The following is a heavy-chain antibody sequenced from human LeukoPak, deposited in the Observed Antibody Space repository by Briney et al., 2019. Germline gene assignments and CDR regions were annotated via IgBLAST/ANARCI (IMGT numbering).Heavy chain of an antibody. D-gene: IGHD2-8*01. V-gene: IGHV4-39*07. CDR3: ARAGNGPLDY. CDR1: GGFISSLSYY. J-gene: IGHJ4*02. Sequence: SETLSLTCSVSGGFISSLSYYWGWVRQPPGKGLEWIGSIYYGGRTYYNPSLKSRVTISVDRSKNQFSLKLSSVTAADTAVYYCARAGNGPLDYWGQGTLVTVSS. CDR2: IYYGGRT.